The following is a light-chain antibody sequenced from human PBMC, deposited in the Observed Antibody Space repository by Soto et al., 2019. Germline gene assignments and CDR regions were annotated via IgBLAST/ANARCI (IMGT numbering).Light chain of an antibody. Sequence: QSALTQPASVSGSPGQSITISCTGTSSDVGGYNYVSWYQQHPGKAPKLMIYDVSTRPSGVSNRFSGSKSGNTASLTISGLQADDEADYYCRSYTSSVSIAFGGGTKVTVL. CDR3: RSYTSSVSIA. V-gene: IGLV2-14*03. CDR2: DVS. J-gene: IGLJ2*01. CDR1: SSDVGGYNY.